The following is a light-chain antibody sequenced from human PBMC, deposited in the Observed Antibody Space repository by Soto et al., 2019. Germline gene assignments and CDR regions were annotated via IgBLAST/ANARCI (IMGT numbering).Light chain of an antibody. CDR2: WAS. Sequence: DIVMTQSPDSLAVSLGERATINCKSSQSVFYSSNNKNYLAWYQQKPGQPPKLLIYWASTREYGVPDRFSGSGSGTEFTLTISSLQAADVAVYYCQQYYRPWTVGQGTKVDIK. CDR1: QSVFYSSNNKNY. V-gene: IGKV4-1*01. J-gene: IGKJ1*01. CDR3: QQYYRPWT.